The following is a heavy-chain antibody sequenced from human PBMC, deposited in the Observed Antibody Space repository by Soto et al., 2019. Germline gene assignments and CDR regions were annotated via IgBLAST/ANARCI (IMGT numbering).Heavy chain of an antibody. Sequence: GGSLGLSCAASGFAFSSYAMSWVRQAPGKGLEWVSAISGSGGSTYYADSVKGRFTISRDNSKNTLYLQMNSLRAEDTAVYYCAQDWRVGDGYNPFDYWGQGTMVTVSS. D-gene: IGHD5-12*01. J-gene: IGHJ4*02. CDR2: ISGSGGST. CDR3: AQDWRVGDGYNPFDY. CDR1: GFAFSSYA. V-gene: IGHV3-23*01.